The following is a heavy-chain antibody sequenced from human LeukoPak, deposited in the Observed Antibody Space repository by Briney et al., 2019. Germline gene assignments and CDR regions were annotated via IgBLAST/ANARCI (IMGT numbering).Heavy chain of an antibody. CDR2: IYYSGST. CDR3: ARGVEVAATLPHWFDP. V-gene: IGHV4-31*03. D-gene: IGHD2-15*01. Sequence: SQTLSLTCTVSGGSISSGGYYWSWIRQHPGKGLEWIGYIYYSGSTYYNPSLKSRVTISVDTSKNQFSLKLSSVTAADTAVYYCARGVEVAATLPHWFDPWGQGTLVTVSS. J-gene: IGHJ5*02. CDR1: GGSISSGGYY.